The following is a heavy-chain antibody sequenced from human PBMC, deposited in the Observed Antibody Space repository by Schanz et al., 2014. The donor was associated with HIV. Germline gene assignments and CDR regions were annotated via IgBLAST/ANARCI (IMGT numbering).Heavy chain of an antibody. CDR1: GFTFSSYG. J-gene: IGHJ6*02. V-gene: IGHV3-30*18. CDR2: ISYDGSNK. Sequence: VQLVESGGGLVQPGGSLRLSCAASGFTFSSYGMHWVRQAPGKGLEWVAVISYDGSNKYYADSVKGRFTISRDNSKNTLYLQMNSLRAEDTAVYYCAKDEGGGYYYYGMDVWGQGTTVTVSS. CDR3: AKDEGGGYYYYGMDV. D-gene: IGHD3-16*01.